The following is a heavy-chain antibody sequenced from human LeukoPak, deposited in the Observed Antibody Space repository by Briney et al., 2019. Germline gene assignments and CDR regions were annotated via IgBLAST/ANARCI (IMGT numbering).Heavy chain of an antibody. CDR3: ARDLSGSYSHFDY. CDR1: GFTFSSYA. J-gene: IGHJ4*02. Sequence: GGSLRLSCAASGFTFSSYAMSWVRQAPGKGLEWVSAISGSGGSTYYADSVKGRFTISRDNSKNTLYLQMNSLRAEDTAVYYCARDLSGSYSHFDYWGQGTLVTVSS. CDR2: ISGSGGST. V-gene: IGHV3-23*01. D-gene: IGHD1-26*01.